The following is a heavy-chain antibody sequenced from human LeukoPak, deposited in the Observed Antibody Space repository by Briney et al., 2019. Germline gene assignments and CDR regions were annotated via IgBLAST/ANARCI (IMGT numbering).Heavy chain of an antibody. CDR1: GGSIRSSYYY. Sequence: PSETLSLTCTVSGGSIRSSYYYWGWIRQPPGKGLEWIGSIYYSGSTYYNPSLKSRVTISVDTSKNQFSLKLSSVTAADTAVYYCARTSGAAYVWGSYRHHYFDYWGQGTLVTVSS. J-gene: IGHJ4*02. D-gene: IGHD3-16*02. V-gene: IGHV4-39*01. CDR2: IYYSGST. CDR3: ARTSGAAYVWGSYRHHYFDY.